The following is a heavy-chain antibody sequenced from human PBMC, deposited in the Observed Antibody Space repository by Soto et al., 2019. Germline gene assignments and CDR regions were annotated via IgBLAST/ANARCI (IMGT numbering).Heavy chain of an antibody. D-gene: IGHD1-1*01. CDR3: ASHRISWNDFSYMDV. J-gene: IGHJ6*03. CDR1: GYTFTSYY. V-gene: IGHV1-46*03. Sequence: ASVKVSCKASGYTFTSYYMHWVRQAPGQGLEWMGIINPSGGSTSYAQKYQGRVTMTRDTSTSTVYMELSSLRSEDTAVYYFASHRISWNDFSYMDVWGKGTTVTVSS. CDR2: INPSGGST.